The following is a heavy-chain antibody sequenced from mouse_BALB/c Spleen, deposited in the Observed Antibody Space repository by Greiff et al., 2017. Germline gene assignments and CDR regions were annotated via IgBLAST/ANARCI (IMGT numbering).Heavy chain of an antibody. D-gene: IGHD1-1*02. V-gene: IGHV1-12*01. CDR1: GYTFTSYN. CDR3: ARGWYDRFDY. CDR2: IYPGNGDT. J-gene: IGHJ2*01. Sequence: LQQSGAELVKPGASVKMSCKASGYTFTSYNMHWVKQTPGQGLEWIGAIYPGNGDTSYNQKFKGKATLTADKSSSTAYMQLSSLTSEDSAVYYCARGWYDRFDYWGQGTTLTVSS.